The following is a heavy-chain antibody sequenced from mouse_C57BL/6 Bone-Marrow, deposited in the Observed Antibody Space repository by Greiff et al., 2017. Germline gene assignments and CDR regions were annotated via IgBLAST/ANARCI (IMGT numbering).Heavy chain of an antibody. CDR1: GYTFTSYG. CDR2: IYPRSGNT. J-gene: IGHJ4*01. V-gene: IGHV1-81*01. CDR3: ARKPLVGDY. Sequence: QVQLQQSGAELARPGASVKLSCKASGYTFTSYGIRWVKQSTGQGLEWIGEIYPRSGNTFYTEKFKGKATLTVDKSSSTAYMELRSLTSEDAAVYFWARKPLVGDYWGQGTSVTVSS. D-gene: IGHD2-10*02.